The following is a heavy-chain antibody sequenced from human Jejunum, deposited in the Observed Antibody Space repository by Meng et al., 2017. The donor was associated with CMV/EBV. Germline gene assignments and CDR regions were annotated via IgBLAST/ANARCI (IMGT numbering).Heavy chain of an antibody. D-gene: IGHD1-26*01. CDR2: LTTDGTT. J-gene: IGHJ4*02. Sequence: LSCAASGFTFSSYWMHWVRQVPGKGLVWVSRLTTDGTTVYAESVKGRFTISRDDATSTLYLQMNSLRAEDTAVYYCARDGSYKLDYRGQGTLVTVSS. CDR3: ARDGSYKLDY. V-gene: IGHV3-74*01. CDR1: GFTFSSYW.